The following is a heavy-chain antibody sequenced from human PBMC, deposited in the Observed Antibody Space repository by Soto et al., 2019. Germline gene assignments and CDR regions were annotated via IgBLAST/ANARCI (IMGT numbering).Heavy chain of an antibody. V-gene: IGHV4-4*07. J-gene: IGHJ4*02. CDR1: GGSISPYY. Sequence: QVQLQESGPGLVKPSETLSLTCTVSGGSISPYYWSWIRQPAGKRLEWIGRIFTNEHIDYNPSLKSRATLAVDMSKNQFFLKLTSVTAADTAVYYCARDRLGEDQQPFDYWGRGILATVSS. D-gene: IGHD6-13*01. CDR2: IFTNEHI. CDR3: ARDRLGEDQQPFDY.